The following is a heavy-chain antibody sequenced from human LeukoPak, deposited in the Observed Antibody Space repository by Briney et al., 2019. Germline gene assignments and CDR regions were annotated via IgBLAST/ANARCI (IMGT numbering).Heavy chain of an antibody. CDR2: INHSGST. J-gene: IGHJ6*03. V-gene: IGHV4-34*01. CDR1: GGSFSGYY. D-gene: IGHD3-22*01. Sequence: SETLSLTCAVYGGSFSGYYWSWIRQPPGKGLEWIGEINHSGSTDYNPSLKSRVTISVDTSKNQFSLKLSSVTAADTAVYYCARGIRITMIVVVINHYYYMDVWGKGTTVTVSS. CDR3: ARGIRITMIVVVINHYYYMDV.